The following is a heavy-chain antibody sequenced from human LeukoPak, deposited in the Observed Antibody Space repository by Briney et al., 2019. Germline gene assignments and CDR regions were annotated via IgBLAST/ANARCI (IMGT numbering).Heavy chain of an antibody. Sequence: GGSLRLSCAASGFTFSSYSMNWVRQAPGKGLEWVSSISSSSSYIYYADSVKGRFTISRDNAKNSLYLQTNSLRAEDTAVYYCARGLAAAGTGDYWGQGTLVTVSS. CDR1: GFTFSSYS. CDR3: ARGLAAAGTGDY. J-gene: IGHJ4*02. CDR2: ISSSSSYI. D-gene: IGHD6-13*01. V-gene: IGHV3-21*01.